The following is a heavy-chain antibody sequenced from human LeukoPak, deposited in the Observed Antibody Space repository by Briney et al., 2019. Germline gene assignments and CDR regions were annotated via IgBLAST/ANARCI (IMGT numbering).Heavy chain of an antibody. Sequence: GGSLRLSCAASGFTFSSYAMHWVRQAPGKGLEWAAVISYDGSNKYYADSVKGRFTISRDNSKNTLYLQMNSLRAEDTAVYYCARAGTGVLWFGEPYWGQGTLVTVSS. CDR3: ARAGTGVLWFGEPY. CDR2: ISYDGSNK. V-gene: IGHV3-30-3*01. CDR1: GFTFSSYA. D-gene: IGHD3-10*01. J-gene: IGHJ4*02.